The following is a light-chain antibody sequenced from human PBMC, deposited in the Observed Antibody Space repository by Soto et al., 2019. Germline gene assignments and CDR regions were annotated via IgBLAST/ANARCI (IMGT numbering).Light chain of an antibody. J-gene: IGKJ1*01. CDR3: QQYNNWPSWT. Sequence: EKVMTQSTATLSMSPGERATLSCRASQSVSSYLAWYQQKPGQAPRLIIYGASTRATGIPARFSGSGSGTEFTLTISSLQSEDFAVYYCQQYNNWPSWTFGQGTKV. CDR1: QSVSSY. CDR2: GAS. V-gene: IGKV3-15*01.